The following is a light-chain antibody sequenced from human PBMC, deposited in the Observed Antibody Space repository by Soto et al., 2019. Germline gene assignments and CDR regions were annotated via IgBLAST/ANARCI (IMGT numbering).Light chain of an antibody. J-gene: IGLJ2*01. CDR1: SSNNGNNY. Sequence: QSVLTQPPSVSAAPGQKVTISCSGSSSNNGNNYVSWYQQLTGTAPKLLIYDNNKRPSGIPDRFSGSKSGTSATLGITGLQTGDEDDYYCGTWDSSLSAVVFGGGTKLTVL. V-gene: IGLV1-51*01. CDR2: DNN. CDR3: GTWDSSLSAVV.